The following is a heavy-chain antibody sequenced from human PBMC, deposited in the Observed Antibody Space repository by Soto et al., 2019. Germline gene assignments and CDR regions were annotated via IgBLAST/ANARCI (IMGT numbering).Heavy chain of an antibody. CDR2: IKQDGSEK. CDR1: GFTFSNYW. D-gene: IGHD6-13*01. V-gene: IGHV3-7*01. CDR3: ARIASTGRGWDV. Sequence: EVQLVASGGCLVQPGGSLRLSCAASGFTFSNYWMSWVRQAPVKGLEWVGNIKQDGSEKNYVDFVEGRFTISRDNAENSLYLQVNSLRVEDTAVYYCARIASTGRGWDVWGQGTTVVVSS. J-gene: IGHJ6*02.